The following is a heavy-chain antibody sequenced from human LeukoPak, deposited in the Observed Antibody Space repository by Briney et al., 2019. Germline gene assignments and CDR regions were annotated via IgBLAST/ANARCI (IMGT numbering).Heavy chain of an antibody. CDR1: GFTFSSYA. D-gene: IGHD1-26*01. J-gene: IGHJ4*02. V-gene: IGHV3-21*01. CDR2: ISSSSSYI. CDR3: ARDLNQWELAFDY. Sequence: GGSLRLSCAASGFTFSSYAMNWVRQAPGKGLEWVSSISSSSSYIYYADSVKGRFTISRDNAKNSLYLQMNSLRAEDTAVYYCARDLNQWELAFDYWGQGTLVTVSS.